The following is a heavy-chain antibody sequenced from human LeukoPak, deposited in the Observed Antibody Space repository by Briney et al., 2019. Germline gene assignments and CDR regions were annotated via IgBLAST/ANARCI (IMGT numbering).Heavy chain of an antibody. D-gene: IGHD1-7*01. Sequence: PGGSLRLSCAASGFTFSSYWMSWVRQAPGKGLEWVANIKQDGSEKYYVDSVKGRFTISRDNAKNSLYLQMNSLRAEDTAVYYCARVSNWNYEESAFDIWGQGTMVTVSS. J-gene: IGHJ3*02. CDR1: GFTFSSYW. CDR2: IKQDGSEK. CDR3: ARVSNWNYEESAFDI. V-gene: IGHV3-7*01.